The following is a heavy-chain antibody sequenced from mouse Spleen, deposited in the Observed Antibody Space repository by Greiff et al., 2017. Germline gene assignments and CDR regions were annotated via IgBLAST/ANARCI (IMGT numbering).Heavy chain of an antibody. CDR3: ARARSYYRSNSFAY. CDR2: ISDGGSYT. V-gene: IGHV5-4*03. CDR1: GFTFSSYA. Sequence: EVNVVESGGGLVKPGGSLKLSCAASGFTFSSYAMSWVRQTPEKRLEWVATISDGGSYTYYPDNVKGRFTISRDNAKNNLYLQMSHLKSEDTAMYYCARARSYYRSNSFAYWGQGTLVTVSA. J-gene: IGHJ3*01. D-gene: IGHD1-1*01.